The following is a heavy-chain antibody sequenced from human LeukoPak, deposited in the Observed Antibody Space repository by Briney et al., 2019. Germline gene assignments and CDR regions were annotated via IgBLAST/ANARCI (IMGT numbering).Heavy chain of an antibody. CDR2: ISSAGGTT. CDR1: GITFSSYG. CDR3: AKTYYYDSSGYRPPLDYFDY. V-gene: IGHV3-23*01. Sequence: GALRLSCAASGITFSSYGMSWVRQAPGKGLEWVSSISSAGGTTYYADSVKGRFTISRDNSKNTLYLQMNSLRAEDTAVYYCAKTYYYDSSGYRPPLDYFDYWGQGTLVTVSS. D-gene: IGHD3-22*01. J-gene: IGHJ4*02.